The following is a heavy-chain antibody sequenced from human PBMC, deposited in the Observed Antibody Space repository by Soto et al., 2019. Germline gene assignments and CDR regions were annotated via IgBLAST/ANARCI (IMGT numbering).Heavy chain of an antibody. CDR1: GFTFTNAW. CDR2: IKSKTDGGTT. Sequence: GGSLRLSCAASGFTFTNAWMSWVRQAPGKGLEWVGRIKSKTDGGTTDYAAPVKGRFTISRDDSKNTLYLQMNSLKTEDTAVYYCTTARGTYGAEYFQHWGQGTLVTVSS. CDR3: TTARGTYGAEYFQH. V-gene: IGHV3-15*01. D-gene: IGHD4-17*01. J-gene: IGHJ1*01.